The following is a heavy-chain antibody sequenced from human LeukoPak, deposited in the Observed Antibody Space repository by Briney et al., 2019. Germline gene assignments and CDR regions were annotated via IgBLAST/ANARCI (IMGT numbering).Heavy chain of an antibody. Sequence: ASVKVSCKASGYTFTSYDINWVRQATGQGLEWMGWMNPNSGNTGYAQKFQGRVTITRSTSISTAYMELSSLRSEDTAVYYCARGLRGSNYVDYYYYHMDVWGKGTTVTVSS. CDR2: MNPNSGNT. V-gene: IGHV1-8*03. J-gene: IGHJ6*03. CDR1: GYTFTSYD. CDR3: ARGLRGSNYVDYYYYHMDV. D-gene: IGHD4-11*01.